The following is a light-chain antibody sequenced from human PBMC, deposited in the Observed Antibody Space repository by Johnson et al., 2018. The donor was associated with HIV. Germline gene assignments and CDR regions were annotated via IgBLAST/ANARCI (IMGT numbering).Light chain of an antibody. CDR1: SSNIGNNY. J-gene: IGLJ1*01. CDR2: DTN. Sequence: QSVLTQPPSVSAAPGQKVTISCSGSSSNIGNNYVSWYQQLPGTAPKLLIYDTNKRPSGIPYRFSGSKSGTSATLGITGLQTGDEAYYYCGTWDSSMSAGGVFGTGTKVTVL. V-gene: IGLV1-51*01. CDR3: GTWDSSMSAGGV.